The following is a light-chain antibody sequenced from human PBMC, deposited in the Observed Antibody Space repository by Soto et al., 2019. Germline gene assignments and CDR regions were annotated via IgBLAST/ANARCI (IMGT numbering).Light chain of an antibody. J-gene: IGKJ1*01. V-gene: IGKV4-1*01. CDR3: QRYYTTPHT. Sequence: DIVMTQSPDSLAVSLGERATINCKSSQSVLSTSNNRNYLAWYQHKPGQPPKLLVSWASTRETGVPDRFSGSGSGIDFTLTISSLQAEDAAVYYCQRYYTTPHTFGQGTKVEIK. CDR2: WAS. CDR1: QSVLSTSNNRNY.